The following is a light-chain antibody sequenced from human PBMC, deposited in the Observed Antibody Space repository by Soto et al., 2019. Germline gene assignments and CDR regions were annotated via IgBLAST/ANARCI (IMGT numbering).Light chain of an antibody. V-gene: IGKV1-5*01. J-gene: IGKJ1*01. CDR2: DAS. Sequence: DIQMTQSPSTLSGSVGDRVSITCRASQSISSWLAWYQQKPGKAPDLLIYDASSLQSGVPSRFSGSGSGTEFTLTISSLQPEDFATYYCLQHNSYPWTFGQGTKVDIK. CDR3: LQHNSYPWT. CDR1: QSISSW.